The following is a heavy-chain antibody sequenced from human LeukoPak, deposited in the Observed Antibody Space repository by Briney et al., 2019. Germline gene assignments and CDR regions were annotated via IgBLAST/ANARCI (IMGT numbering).Heavy chain of an antibody. J-gene: IGHJ4*02. CDR2: IKQDGSDK. D-gene: IGHD1-14*01. CDR1: GLTLSTYW. Sequence: PGESLTLSCSASGLTLSTYWMDWVRQAPGKGREWVANIKQDGSDKHYVDSVKGRCTISRDNAKNTLYLQMNSLRAEDTAVYYCARGPEYMSPFDYCGQGALITVSS. CDR3: ARGPEYMSPFDY. V-gene: IGHV3-7*01.